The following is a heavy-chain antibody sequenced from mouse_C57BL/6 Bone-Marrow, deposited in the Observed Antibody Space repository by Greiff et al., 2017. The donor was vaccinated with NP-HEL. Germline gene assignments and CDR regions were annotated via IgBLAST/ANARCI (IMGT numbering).Heavy chain of an antibody. Sequence: EVQLQESGGGLVKPGGSLKLSCAASGFTFSSYAMSWVRQTPEKRLEWVATISDGGSYTYYPDNVKGRFTISRDNAKNNLYLQMSHLKSEDTAMYYCAREDYDYDWYFDVWGTGTTVTVSS. D-gene: IGHD2-4*01. CDR1: GFTFSSYA. J-gene: IGHJ1*03. V-gene: IGHV5-4*01. CDR2: ISDGGSYT. CDR3: AREDYDYDWYFDV.